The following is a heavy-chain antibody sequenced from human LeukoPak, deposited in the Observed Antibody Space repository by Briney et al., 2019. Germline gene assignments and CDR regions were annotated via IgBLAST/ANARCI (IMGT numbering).Heavy chain of an antibody. D-gene: IGHD3-10*01. CDR1: GFTFSSYA. J-gene: IGHJ3*02. CDR2: ISGSGGST. Sequence: GGSLRLSCAASGFTFSSYAMSWVRQAPGKGLEWVSAISGSGGSTYYADSVKGRFTISRDNSKNTLYLQMNSLRAEATAVYYCAASRFTLVRGVIIPDAFDIWGQGTMVTVSS. V-gene: IGHV3-23*01. CDR3: AASRFTLVRGVIIPDAFDI.